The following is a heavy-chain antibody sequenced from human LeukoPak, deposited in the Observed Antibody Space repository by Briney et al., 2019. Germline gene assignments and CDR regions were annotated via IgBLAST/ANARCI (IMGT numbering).Heavy chain of an antibody. D-gene: IGHD3-22*01. CDR1: GGTISSSDYY. J-gene: IGHJ3*02. V-gene: IGHV4-39*01. Sequence: SESLSLTCTVSGGTISSSDYYWGWVRQPPGLGLEWIANIYYSRSTYYNPSLRSRITISVDTSKNQFSLKLNSVTAADTAVYYCVTLGGISGSRAFDIWGQGTMVTVSS. CDR3: VTLGGISGSRAFDI. CDR2: IYYSRST.